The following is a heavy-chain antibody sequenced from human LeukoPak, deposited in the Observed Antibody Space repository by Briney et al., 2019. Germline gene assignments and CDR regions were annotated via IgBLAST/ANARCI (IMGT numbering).Heavy chain of an antibody. CDR1: GFTFSSYG. D-gene: IGHD3-22*01. J-gene: IGHJ4*02. CDR2: IRYGGSNI. V-gene: IGHV3-30*02. Sequence: PGGSLRLSCAASGFTFSSYGMHWVRKTPGKGLEWVAFIRYGGSNIYYADSVKGRFSISRDHSKNTLYLQMTSLRPEDTAVFYCAKDSMSESSGYYLLDYWGQGTLVTVSS. CDR3: AKDSMSESSGYYLLDY.